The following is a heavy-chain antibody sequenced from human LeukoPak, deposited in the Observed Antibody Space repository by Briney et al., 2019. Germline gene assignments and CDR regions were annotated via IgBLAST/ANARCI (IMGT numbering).Heavy chain of an antibody. Sequence: ASVKVSCKASGYTFTGYYMHWVRQAPGQGLEWMGWINPNSGGTNYAQKSQGRVTMTRDTSISTAYMELSRLRSDDTAVYYCAREPPSSYDSSGYYGYWGQGTLVTVSS. D-gene: IGHD3-22*01. CDR3: AREPPSSYDSSGYYGY. CDR2: INPNSGGT. J-gene: IGHJ4*02. CDR1: GYTFTGYY. V-gene: IGHV1-2*02.